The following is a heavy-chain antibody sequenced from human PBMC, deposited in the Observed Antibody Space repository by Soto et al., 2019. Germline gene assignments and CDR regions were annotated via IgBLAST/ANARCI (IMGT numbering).Heavy chain of an antibody. Sequence: EVQLVESGGDLLQPGGSLRLSCEVSGFTFSNYWMHWVRQAPGEGLVWVSRIDTDGSTTNYADSVHGRFTISRDNAKSTLYLQMNSLRVEDTAVYYCARDVGGKFGYWCQGTLVTVSS. D-gene: IGHD2-15*01. CDR2: IDTDGSTT. CDR3: ARDVGGKFGY. CDR1: GFTFSNYW. V-gene: IGHV3-74*01. J-gene: IGHJ4*02.